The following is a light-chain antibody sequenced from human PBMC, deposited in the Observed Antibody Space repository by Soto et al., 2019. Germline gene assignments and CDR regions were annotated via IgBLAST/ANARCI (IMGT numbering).Light chain of an antibody. Sequence: EIVLTQSPGTLSLSPGERATLSCRASQSVSSSVAWYQQKPGQTPRLLIYDVSNRATGIPARFSGSGSGTDFTLTVSSLEPEDVAVYYCQQRSNWPLTFGGGTKVEIK. CDR3: QQRSNWPLT. V-gene: IGKV3-11*01. CDR1: QSVSSS. CDR2: DVS. J-gene: IGKJ4*01.